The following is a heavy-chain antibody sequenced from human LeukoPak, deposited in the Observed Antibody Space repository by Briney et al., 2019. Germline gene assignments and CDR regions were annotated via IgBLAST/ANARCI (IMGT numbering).Heavy chain of an antibody. CDR2: ISYDGSNK. V-gene: IGHV3-30*18. CDR1: GFTFSSYG. J-gene: IGHJ6*02. Sequence: PGGSLRLSCAASGFTFSSYGMHWVRQAPGKGLEWVAVISYDGSNKYYADSVEGRFTISRDNSKNTLYLQMNSLRAEDTAVYYCAKDLYYDSSGYYSDYYYYYGMDVWGQGTTVTVSS. D-gene: IGHD3-22*01. CDR3: AKDLYYDSSGYYSDYYYYYGMDV.